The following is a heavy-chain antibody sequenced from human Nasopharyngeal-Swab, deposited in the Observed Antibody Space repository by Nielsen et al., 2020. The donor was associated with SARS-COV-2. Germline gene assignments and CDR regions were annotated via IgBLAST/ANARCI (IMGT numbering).Heavy chain of an antibody. CDR2: IYYSGST. J-gene: IGHJ4*02. CDR3: ARQSGRGDYFDY. D-gene: IGHD6-25*01. Sequence: WIRQPPGKGLEWIGSIYYSGSTYYNPSLKSRVTISVDTSKNQFSLKLSSVTAADTAVYYCARQSGRGDYFDYWGQGTLVTVSS. V-gene: IGHV4-39*01.